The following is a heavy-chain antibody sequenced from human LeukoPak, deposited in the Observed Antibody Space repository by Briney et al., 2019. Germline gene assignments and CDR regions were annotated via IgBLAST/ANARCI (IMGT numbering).Heavy chain of an antibody. CDR1: GDTFTSYD. CDR3: ARGRVFLNWFDP. CDR2: MNPNSGNT. J-gene: IGHJ5*02. Sequence: ASVKVSCKASGDTFTSYDINWVRQAPGQGLEWMGWMNPNSGNTGYAQKLQGRVTMTRNTSISTAYMELSSLRSEDTAVYYCARGRVFLNWFDPWGQGTLVTVSS. D-gene: IGHD3-3*01. V-gene: IGHV1-8*01.